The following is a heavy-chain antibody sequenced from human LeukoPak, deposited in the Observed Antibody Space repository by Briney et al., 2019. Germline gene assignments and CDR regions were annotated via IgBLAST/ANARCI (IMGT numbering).Heavy chain of an antibody. V-gene: IGHV3-23*01. D-gene: IGHD5-24*01. CDR3: AKDERWLQLLVYYYYMDV. CDR2: ISGSGGST. Sequence: GGSLRLSCAASGFTFSSYAMSWVRQAPGKGVEWVSAISGSGGSTYYADSVKGRFTISRDNSKNTLYLQMNSLRAEDTAVYYCAKDERWLQLLVYYYYMDVWGKGTTVTVSS. J-gene: IGHJ6*03. CDR1: GFTFSSYA.